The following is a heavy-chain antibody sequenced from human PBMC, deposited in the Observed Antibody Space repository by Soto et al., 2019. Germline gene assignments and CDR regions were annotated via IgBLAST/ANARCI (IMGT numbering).Heavy chain of an antibody. J-gene: IGHJ4*02. Sequence: SETLSLTFTFAGGSSSSYYWSWIRQPPGKGLEWIGYIYYSGSTNYNPSLKSRVTISVDTSKNQFSLQLSSVTAADTAVYYCASSYYAFWRGGTFAYWGQGTLVTVSS. CDR3: ASSYYAFWRGGTFAY. CDR1: GGSSSSYY. CDR2: IYYSGST. D-gene: IGHD3-3*01. V-gene: IGHV4-59*01.